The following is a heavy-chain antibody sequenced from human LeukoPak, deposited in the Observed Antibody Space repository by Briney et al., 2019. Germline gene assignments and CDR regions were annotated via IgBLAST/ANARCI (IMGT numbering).Heavy chain of an antibody. CDR3: ARGLRKGERTSFGY. CDR1: GYTFSSYY. V-gene: IGHV1-2*02. D-gene: IGHD1-1*01. CDR2: INPNSGAT. Sequence: GASVKVSCKASGYTFSSYYMHWVRQAPGQGLEWMGWINPNSGATNYAQKFQGRVTITRDKSTSTAYMELSSLRSEDTAVYYCARGLRKGERTSFGYLGQGNL. J-gene: IGHJ4*01.